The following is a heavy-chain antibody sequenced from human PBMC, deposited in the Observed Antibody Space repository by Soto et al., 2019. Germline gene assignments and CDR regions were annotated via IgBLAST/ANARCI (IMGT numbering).Heavy chain of an antibody. CDR1: GFSFSDYS. CDR3: VRDMHQMLSLKHYYYYLNV. V-gene: IGHV3-11*01. D-gene: IGHD2-2*01. Sequence: QVQLVESGGDLVKPGGSLRLSCVASGFSFSDYSMTWMRQAPGGGLDFVAFISNTAITNYYADSVKGRFTISRDNTRNSVYLQMDSLRAEDAPVYYCVRDMHQMLSLKHYYYYLNVWGTGTTVTVSS. CDR2: ISNTAITN. J-gene: IGHJ6*03.